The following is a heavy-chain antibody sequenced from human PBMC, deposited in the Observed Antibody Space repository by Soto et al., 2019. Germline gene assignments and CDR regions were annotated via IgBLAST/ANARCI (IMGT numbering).Heavy chain of an antibody. D-gene: IGHD6-13*01. CDR2: IYYSGST. CDR3: ASRHSSPYFDY. V-gene: IGHV4-30-4*01. Sequence: QVQLQESGPGLVKPSQTLSLTCTVSGGSISSGDYYWSWIRQPPGKGLEWIGSIYYSGSTYYNTSLKIRVTISVDTSKNQFSLKLNSVTAADTAVYYCASRHSSPYFDYWGQVTLVTVSS. CDR1: GGSISSGDYY. J-gene: IGHJ4*02.